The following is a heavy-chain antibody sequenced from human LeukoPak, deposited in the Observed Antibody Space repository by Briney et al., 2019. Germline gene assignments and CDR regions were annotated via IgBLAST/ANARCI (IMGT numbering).Heavy chain of an antibody. D-gene: IGHD5-18*01. CDR3: ARVSRIQLWTTFDY. J-gene: IGHJ4*02. CDR2: IYYSGST. Sequence: SETLSLTCTVSGGSISSYYWSWIRQPPGMGLEWIGYIYYSGSTNYNPSLKSRVTISVDTSKNQFSLKLSSVTAADTAVYYCARVSRIQLWTTFDYWGQGTLVTVSS. V-gene: IGHV4-59*01. CDR1: GGSISSYY.